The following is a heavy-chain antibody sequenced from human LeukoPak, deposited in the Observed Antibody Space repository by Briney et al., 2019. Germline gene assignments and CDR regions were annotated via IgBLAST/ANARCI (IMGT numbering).Heavy chain of an antibody. CDR1: GGSFSDYY. J-gene: IGHJ4*02. V-gene: IGHV4-59*08. CDR3: ARHLNNCGDDCYIFDY. D-gene: IGHD2-21*01. Sequence: SETLSLTCAVYGGSFSDYYWTWIRQPPGKGLEWMGYIYYSGSTNYNPSLKSRVTISVDTSKNQFSLRVSSVTAADTAVYYCARHLNNCGDDCYIFDYWGQGTLVTVSS. CDR2: IYYSGST.